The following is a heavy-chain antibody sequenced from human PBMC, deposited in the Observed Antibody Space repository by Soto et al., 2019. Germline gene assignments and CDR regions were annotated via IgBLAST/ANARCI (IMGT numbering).Heavy chain of an antibody. J-gene: IGHJ3*02. CDR3: AMGVVIIHAFDI. CDR1: GGTFSSYT. V-gene: IGHV1-69*02. Sequence: QVQLVQSGSEVNKPGSSVKVSCKASGGTFSSYTISWVRQAPGQGLEWMGRISPTLGIANDAQKFQGRVTITGDKSTSTAYMELSSLRSEDTAVYDGAMGVVIIHAFDIWGQGTMVTVSS. D-gene: IGHD3-3*01. CDR2: ISPTLGIA.